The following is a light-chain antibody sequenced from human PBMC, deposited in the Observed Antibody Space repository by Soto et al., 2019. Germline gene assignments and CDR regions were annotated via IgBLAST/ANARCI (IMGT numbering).Light chain of an antibody. Sequence: IVLTQSPATLSLSPGERATLSCSASQSVSSYLAWYQQKPGQAPRLLIYDASNRASGTPARFSGSGSGTDFTLSISSLEPEDFAVYFCQQRSNWPLTFGVGTKVEIK. V-gene: IGKV3-11*01. CDR1: QSVSSY. CDR2: DAS. J-gene: IGKJ4*01. CDR3: QQRSNWPLT.